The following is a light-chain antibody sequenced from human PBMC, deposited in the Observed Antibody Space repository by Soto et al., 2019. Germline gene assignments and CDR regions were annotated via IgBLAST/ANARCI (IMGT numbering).Light chain of an antibody. V-gene: IGKV3-15*01. Sequence: EVVMTQSPATMSVSAGERVSLACRASQTVDSHLAWSQQKPGQAPRLLIYGTDTRANGIPARFSGGGSGTEFTLTISSLQSEDFAVYYCQQYDKWPLTFGGGTKVEIK. CDR3: QQYDKWPLT. CDR2: GTD. CDR1: QTVDSH. J-gene: IGKJ4*01.